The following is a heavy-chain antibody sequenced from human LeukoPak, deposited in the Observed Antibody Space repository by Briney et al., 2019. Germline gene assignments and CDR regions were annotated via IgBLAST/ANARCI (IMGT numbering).Heavy chain of an antibody. CDR1: GFTFSTYA. CDR3: AKWWGSSDFQVH. D-gene: IGHD2-8*01. CDR2: ISSDGTTT. V-gene: IGHV3-30*04. Sequence: HPGRSLRLSCAASGFTFSTYAMHWVRQAPGKGLEWVAIISSDGTTTYYADSVEGRFTISRDNPKNTLYLQMNSLRAEDTAVYYCAKWWGSSDFQVHWGQGTLVTVSS. J-gene: IGHJ4*02.